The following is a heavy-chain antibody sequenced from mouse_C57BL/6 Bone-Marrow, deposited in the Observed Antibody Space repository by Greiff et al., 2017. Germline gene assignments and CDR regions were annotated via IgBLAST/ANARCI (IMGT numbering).Heavy chain of an antibody. CDR2: VDPENGDT. V-gene: IGHV14-4*01. CDR1: GFNIKDDY. CDR3: TRIYYGSRYFNV. J-gene: IGHJ1*03. Sequence: EVQLQQSGAELVRPGASVKLSCTASGFNIKDDYMHWVKQRPEQGLEWIGWVDPENGDTEYASKFQGTATITADTSSNTAYLQLSSLTSEDTAVYYCTRIYYGSRYFNVWGTGTTVTVSS. D-gene: IGHD1-1*01.